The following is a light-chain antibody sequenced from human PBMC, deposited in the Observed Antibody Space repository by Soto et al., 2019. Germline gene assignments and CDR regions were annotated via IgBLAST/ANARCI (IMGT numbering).Light chain of an antibody. V-gene: IGKV3-20*01. CDR1: QTLGRNY. CDR2: RIS. Sequence: ETVLTQSPGTLSMSPGETATLSCRASQTLGRNYLAWYQQKPGQAPRLLIHRISIRAAGISDRFSGSASGTDFTLTIRRLEPDDFAIYYCQQYDNFPQTFGQGNRV. CDR3: QQYDNFPQT. J-gene: IGKJ1*01.